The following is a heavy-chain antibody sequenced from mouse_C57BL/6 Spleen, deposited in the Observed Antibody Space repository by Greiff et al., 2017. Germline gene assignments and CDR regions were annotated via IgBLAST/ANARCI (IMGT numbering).Heavy chain of an antibody. CDR3: VRTLYGSYAMDY. CDR2: ISRKSNNYAT. V-gene: IGHV10-1*01. Sequence: EVQLVESGGGLVQPKASLKFSCAASGFSFNTYAMNWVRQAPGKGLEWVARISRKSNNYATYYANSVKDRFTISREDSESMLYLQMINLITEDTAMYYCVRTLYGSYAMDYWGQGTSVTVSS. D-gene: IGHD1-1*01. CDR1: GFSFNTYA. J-gene: IGHJ4*01.